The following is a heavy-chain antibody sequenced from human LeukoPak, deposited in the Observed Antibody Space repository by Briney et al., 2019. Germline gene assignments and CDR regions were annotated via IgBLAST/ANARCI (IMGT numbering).Heavy chain of an antibody. CDR3: ARGYSSGWYYFDY. Sequence: PGESLRLSCAASGFTFSSYAMSWVRQAPGKGLEWVSAISGSGGSTYYADSVKGRFTISRDNSKNTLYLQMNSLRAEDTAVYYCARGYSSGWYYFDYWGQGTLVTVSS. D-gene: IGHD6-19*01. J-gene: IGHJ4*02. CDR2: ISGSGGST. V-gene: IGHV3-23*01. CDR1: GFTFSSYA.